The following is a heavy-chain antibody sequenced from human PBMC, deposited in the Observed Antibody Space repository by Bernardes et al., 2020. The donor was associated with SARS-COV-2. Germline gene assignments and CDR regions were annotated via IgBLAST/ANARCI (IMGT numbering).Heavy chain of an antibody. V-gene: IGHV3-23*01. CDR2: ISGGGGST. D-gene: IGHD3-22*01. J-gene: IGHJ3*02. Sequence: GGSLRLSCAASGFTFSSYAMSWVRQAPGKGLEWVSGISGGGGSTYYADSVKGRFTISRDNSKNTLYLQMNSLRAEDTAIYYCAKDRSDSSAYVDAFDIWGQGTMVTVSS. CDR1: GFTFSSYA. CDR3: AKDRSDSSAYVDAFDI.